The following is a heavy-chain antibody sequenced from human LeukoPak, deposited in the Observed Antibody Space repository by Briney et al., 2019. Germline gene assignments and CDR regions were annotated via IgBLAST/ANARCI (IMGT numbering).Heavy chain of an antibody. D-gene: IGHD6-6*01. J-gene: IGHJ4*02. CDR3: AGGPNSNWSGLDF. CDR2: ISPTGSTT. Sequence: PGGSLRLSCTASGFSFSGHWMHWARQLPGKGLVWVSRISPTGSTTSYADSVKGRFTVSRDNAKNTLYLQVNNLRAEDTAVYYCAGGPNSNWSGLDFWGQGTLLTVSS. V-gene: IGHV3-74*01. CDR1: GFSFSGHW.